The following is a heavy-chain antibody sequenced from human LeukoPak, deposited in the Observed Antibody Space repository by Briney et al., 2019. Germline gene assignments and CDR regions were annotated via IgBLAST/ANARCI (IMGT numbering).Heavy chain of an antibody. J-gene: IGHJ4*02. V-gene: IGHV3-64*01. CDR2: ISSNGGST. D-gene: IGHD1-7*01. CDR3: ARFEGYNWNYVGEADY. CDR1: GFTFSSYA. Sequence: GGSLRLSCAASGFTFSSYAMHWVRQAPGKGLEYVSAISSNGGSTYYANSVKGRFTISRDNSKNTLYLQMGSLRAEDMAVYYCARFEGYNWNYVGEADYWGQGTLVTVSS.